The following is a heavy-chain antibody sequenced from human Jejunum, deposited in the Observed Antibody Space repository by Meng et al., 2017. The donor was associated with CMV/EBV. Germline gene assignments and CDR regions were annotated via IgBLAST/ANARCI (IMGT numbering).Heavy chain of an antibody. D-gene: IGHD1-26*01. CDR1: YG. CDR3: ARDSSGSSYVTYYYYAMDV. CDR2: ISGSDATQ. Sequence: YGMSWVRQAPGKGLEWVAYISGSDATQHYADSVKGRFTISRDNAKNSLFLQMNNLRAEDTAVYYCARDSSGSSYVTYYYYAMDVWGQGTTVTVSS. V-gene: IGHV3-48*03. J-gene: IGHJ6*02.